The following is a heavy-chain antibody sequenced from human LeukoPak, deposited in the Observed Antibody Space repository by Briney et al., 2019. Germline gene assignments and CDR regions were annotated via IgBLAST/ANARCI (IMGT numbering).Heavy chain of an antibody. CDR2: ITSDGSST. CDR3: ASAKPKNMVRGLIMRRESRYYFDY. V-gene: IGHV3-74*01. CDR1: GFTFSSTW. D-gene: IGHD3-10*01. J-gene: IGHJ4*02. Sequence: PGGSLRLSCAASGFTFSSTWMNWVRQGPGKGLEWVSGITSDGSSTIYADSVKGRFTISRDNAKSTVYLQMNSLRAEDTAVYYRASAKPKNMVRGLIMRRESRYYFDYWGQGTLVTVSS.